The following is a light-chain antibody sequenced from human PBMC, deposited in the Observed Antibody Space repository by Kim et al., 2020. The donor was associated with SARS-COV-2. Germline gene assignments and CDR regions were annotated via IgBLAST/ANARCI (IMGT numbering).Light chain of an antibody. Sequence: QTATLTCTGNNNKVGNQGAAWLQQHQGHPPKLLSYRNNNRPSGISGRFSASRSGDTASLTITGLQPEDETDYYCSAWDSSLNAWVFGGGTQLTVL. CDR2: RNN. V-gene: IGLV10-54*04. CDR3: SAWDSSLNAWV. J-gene: IGLJ3*02. CDR1: NNKVGNQG.